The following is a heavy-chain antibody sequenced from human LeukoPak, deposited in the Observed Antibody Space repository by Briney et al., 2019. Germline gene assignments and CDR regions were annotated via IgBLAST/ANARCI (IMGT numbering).Heavy chain of an antibody. CDR2: ISGSGGST. D-gene: IGHD3-9*01. J-gene: IGHJ4*02. Sequence: PGGSLRLSCAASGFTFSSYAMSWVRQAPGKGLDWVSAISGSGGSTYYADSVKGRFTISRDNSKNTLYLQMNSLRAEDTAVYYCAKVGILTGYYIPFFDYWGRGTLVTVSS. CDR1: GFTFSSYA. CDR3: AKVGILTGYYIPFFDY. V-gene: IGHV3-23*01.